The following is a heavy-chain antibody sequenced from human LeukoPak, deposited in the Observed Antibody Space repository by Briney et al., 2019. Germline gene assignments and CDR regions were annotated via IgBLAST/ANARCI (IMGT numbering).Heavy chain of an antibody. CDR1: GFTFSSYA. CDR3: AKDRGSGWYEEPFHGGFDY. D-gene: IGHD6-19*01. J-gene: IGHJ4*02. Sequence: GGSLRLSCAASGFTFSSYAMSWVRQAPGKGLEWVSAISVSGGSTYYADSVKGRFTISRDNSKNTLYLQMNSLRAEDTAVYYCAKDRGSGWYEEPFHGGFDYWGQGTLVTVSS. CDR2: ISVSGGST. V-gene: IGHV3-23*01.